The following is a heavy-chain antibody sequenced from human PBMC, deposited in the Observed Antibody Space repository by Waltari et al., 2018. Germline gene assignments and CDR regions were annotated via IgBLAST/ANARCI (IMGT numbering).Heavy chain of an antibody. CDR3: AGFSGELGFAY. D-gene: IGHD1-26*01. CDR2: TTPFLGTE. Sequence: QVQLVQSGAEVKKPGSSVKVSCKASGGTFSSYAISWVRQAPGQGLEWMGGTTPFLGTENYAQKFQGRVTIPADESTGTAYMGLSSLSSEDTAGYYWAGFSGELGFAYGGQGTLVTVFS. J-gene: IGHJ4*02. V-gene: IGHV1-69*13. CDR1: GGTFSSYA.